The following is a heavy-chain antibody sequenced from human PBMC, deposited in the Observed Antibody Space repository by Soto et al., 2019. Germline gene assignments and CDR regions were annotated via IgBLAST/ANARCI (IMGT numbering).Heavy chain of an antibody. D-gene: IGHD1-26*01. Sequence: ASVKVSCTASGGTFSSYTISWVRQAPGQGLEWMGRIIPILGIANYAQKFQGRVTITADKSTSTAYMELSSLRSEDTAVYYCARDRGLTPDDYWGQGTLVTVSS. CDR2: IIPILGIA. CDR3: ARDRGLTPDDY. J-gene: IGHJ4*02. V-gene: IGHV1-69*04. CDR1: GGTFSSYT.